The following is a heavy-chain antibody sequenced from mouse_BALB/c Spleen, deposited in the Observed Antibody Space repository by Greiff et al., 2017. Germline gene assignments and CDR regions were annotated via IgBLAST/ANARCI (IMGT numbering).Heavy chain of an antibody. CDR2: IYPGDGDT. Sequence: VQLHQSGAELARPGASVKLSCKASGYTFTSYWMQWVKQRPGQGLEWIGAIYPGDGDTRYTQKFKGKATLTADKSSSTAYMQLSSLASEDSAVYYCARDPSGAMDYWGQGTSVTVSS. J-gene: IGHJ4*01. V-gene: IGHV1-87*01. CDR3: ARDPSGAMDY. CDR1: GYTFTSYW. D-gene: IGHD3-1*01.